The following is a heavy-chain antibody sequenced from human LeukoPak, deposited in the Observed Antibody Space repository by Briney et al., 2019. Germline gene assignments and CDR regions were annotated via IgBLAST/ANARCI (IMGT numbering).Heavy chain of an antibody. D-gene: IGHD5-18*01. J-gene: IGHJ4*02. CDR1: GYTFTSYG. CDR2: ISAYNGNT. V-gene: IGHV1-18*01. Sequence: ASVKVSCKASGYTFTSYGISWVRQAPGQGLEWMGWISAYNGNTNYAQKLQGRVTMTTDTSTSTAYMELRSLRSDDTAVYYCARDPHSYGYGSLGYWGQGTLVTDSS. CDR3: ARDPHSYGYGSLGY.